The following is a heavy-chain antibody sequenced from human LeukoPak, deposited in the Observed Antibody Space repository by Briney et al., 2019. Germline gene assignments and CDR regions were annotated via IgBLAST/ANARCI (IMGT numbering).Heavy chain of an antibody. CDR2: INPNSGGT. Sequence: ASVKVSCKASGYTFTGYYMHWVRQAPGQGLEWMGWINPNSGGTNYAQKFQGRVTMTRDTSISTAYMELSRLRSDDTAVYYCAREGPRNRGYYMDVWGKGTTVTVSS. CDR3: AREGPRNRGYYMDV. CDR1: GYTFTGYY. J-gene: IGHJ6*03. V-gene: IGHV1-2*02. D-gene: IGHD1-14*01.